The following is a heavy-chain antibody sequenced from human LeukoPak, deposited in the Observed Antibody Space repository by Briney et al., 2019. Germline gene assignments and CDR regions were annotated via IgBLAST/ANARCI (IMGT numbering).Heavy chain of an antibody. J-gene: IGHJ5*02. CDR3: ARCGDYVWGEARPFDP. CDR2: IYHSGST. D-gene: IGHD3-16*01. Sequence: SETLSLTCTVSGGSISSSNWWSWVRQPPGKGLEWIGEIYHSGSTNYNPSLKSRVTISVDKSKNQFSLKLSSVTAADTAVFYCARCGDYVWGEARPFDPWGQGTLVTVSS. V-gene: IGHV4-4*02. CDR1: GGSISSSNW.